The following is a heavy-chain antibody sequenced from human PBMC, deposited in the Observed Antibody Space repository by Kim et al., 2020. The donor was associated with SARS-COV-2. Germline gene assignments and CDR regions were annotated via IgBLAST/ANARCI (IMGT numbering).Heavy chain of an antibody. CDR1: GDSVSSNSAA. J-gene: IGHJ4*02. Sequence: SQTLSLTCAISGDSVSSNSAAWHWIRQSPSRGLEWLGRTYYRSKWYNDYAVSVKSRITINPDTSKNQFSPQLNSVTPEDTAVYYCASSNLYIAVAGTFDYWGQGTLVTVSS. D-gene: IGHD6-19*01. CDR3: ASSNLYIAVAGTFDY. V-gene: IGHV6-1*01. CDR2: TYYRSKWYN.